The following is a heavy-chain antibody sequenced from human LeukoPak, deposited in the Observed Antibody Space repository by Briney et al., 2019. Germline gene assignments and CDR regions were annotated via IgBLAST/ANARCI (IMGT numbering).Heavy chain of an antibody. CDR2: ISYDGSKK. CDR3: AKGGGYEAQYYYYYLDV. D-gene: IGHD5-12*01. CDR1: GFTFSRYA. Sequence: GGSLRLSCAASGFTFSRYAMHWVRQAPGKGLEWVAVISYDGSKKNYADSVKGRFTISRDNSKNTLYLQMKSLRAEDTAVYYCAKGGGYEAQYYYYYLDVWGKGTTVTISS. V-gene: IGHV3-30*04. J-gene: IGHJ6*03.